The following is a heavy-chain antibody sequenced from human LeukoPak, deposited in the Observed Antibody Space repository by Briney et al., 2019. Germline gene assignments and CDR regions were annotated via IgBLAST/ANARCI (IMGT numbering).Heavy chain of an antibody. CDR1: GFTVSSNY. J-gene: IGHJ3*02. CDR2: IYSGGST. V-gene: IGHV3-53*01. D-gene: IGHD1-26*01. CDR3: ARDRVGATRGAFDI. Sequence: GGSLRLSCAASGFTVSSNYMSWVRQAPGKGPEWVSVIYSGGSTYYADSVKGRFTISRDNSKNTLYLQMNSLRAEDTAVYYCARDRVGATRGAFDIWGQGTMVTVSS.